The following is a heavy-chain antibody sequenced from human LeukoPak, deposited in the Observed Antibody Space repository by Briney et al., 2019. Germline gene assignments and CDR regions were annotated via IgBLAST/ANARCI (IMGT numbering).Heavy chain of an antibody. CDR1: EFTFVRYA. J-gene: IGHJ6*03. D-gene: IGHD6-13*01. CDR3: VRDPSYGSSWYYYMGV. Sequence: GGSLRLSCAAAEFTFVRYAMNWVRQAPGKGLEWVSYISSSSFKIRYADSVKGRFTISRDNSKNSLYLQMDSLRVEDTAVYYCVRDPSYGSSWYYYMGVWGKGTTVTVSS. V-gene: IGHV3-48*04. CDR2: ISSSSFKI.